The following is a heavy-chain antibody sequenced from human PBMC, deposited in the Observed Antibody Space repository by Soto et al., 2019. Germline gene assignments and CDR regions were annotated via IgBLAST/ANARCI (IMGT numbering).Heavy chain of an antibody. V-gene: IGHV3-33*01. J-gene: IGHJ5*02. Sequence: PGGSLRLSCAASGFTFSSYGMHWVRQAPGKGLEWVAVIWYDGSNKYYADSVKGRFTISRDNSKNTLYLQMNSLRAEDTAVYYCARDVDAGYSSGWYNWFDPWGQGTLVTVSS. D-gene: IGHD6-19*01. CDR3: ARDVDAGYSSGWYNWFDP. CDR1: GFTFSSYG. CDR2: IWYDGSNK.